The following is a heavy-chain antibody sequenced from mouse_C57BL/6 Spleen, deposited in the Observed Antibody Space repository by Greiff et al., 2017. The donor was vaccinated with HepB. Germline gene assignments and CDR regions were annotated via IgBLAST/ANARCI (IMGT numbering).Heavy chain of an antibody. CDR2: IYPGDGDT. V-gene: IGHV1-82*01. D-gene: IGHD1-1*01. J-gene: IGHJ4*01. Sequence: QVQLQQSGPELVKPGASVKISCKASGYAFSSSWMNWVKQRPGKGLEWIGRIYPGDGDTNYNGKFKGKATLTADKSSSTAYMQLSSLTSEDSAVYFCERSGYYGSRNYAMEYWGQGTSDTVSS. CDR1: GYAFSSSW. CDR3: ERSGYYGSRNYAMEY.